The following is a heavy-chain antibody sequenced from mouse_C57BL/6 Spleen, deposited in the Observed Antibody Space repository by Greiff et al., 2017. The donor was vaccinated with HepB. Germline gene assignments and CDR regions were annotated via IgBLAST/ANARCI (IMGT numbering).Heavy chain of an antibody. J-gene: IGHJ1*03. CDR2: IYPGDGDT. Sequence: VQLQQSGAELVKPGASVQISCKASGYAFSSYWMNWVKQRPGKGLEWIGQIYPGDGDTNYNGKFKGKATLTADKSSSTDYMQLSSLTSEDSAVYFCARTGTGYFDVWGTGTTVTVSS. V-gene: IGHV1-80*01. CDR3: ARTGTGYFDV. D-gene: IGHD4-1*01. CDR1: GYAFSSYW.